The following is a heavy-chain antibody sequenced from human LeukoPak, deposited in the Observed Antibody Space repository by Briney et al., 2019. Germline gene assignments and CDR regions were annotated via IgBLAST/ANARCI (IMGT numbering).Heavy chain of an antibody. CDR2: VDPEDGET. Sequence: GASVKISCKASGYTFTDYYMHWVQQAPGKGLEWMGRVDPEDGETIYAEKFQGRVTITTDESTSTAYMELSSLRSEDTAVYYCARGRPAAIFVPFDYWGQGTLVTVSS. D-gene: IGHD2-2*01. CDR1: GYTFTDYY. CDR3: ARGRPAAIFVPFDY. J-gene: IGHJ4*02. V-gene: IGHV1-69-2*01.